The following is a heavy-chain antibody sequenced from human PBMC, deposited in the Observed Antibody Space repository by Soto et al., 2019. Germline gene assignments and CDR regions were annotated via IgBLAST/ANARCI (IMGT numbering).Heavy chain of an antibody. J-gene: IGHJ6*02. CDR2: SNAGNGNT. V-gene: IGHV1-3*01. Sequence: ASVKVSCKASGYTFTSYAMHWVRKAPGQRLEWMGWSNAGNGNTKYSQKFQGRVTITRDTSASTVYMELSSLRSEDTAVDYCARAKGIQSYYYYGMDFWGQGTTVTVSS. CDR3: ARAKGIQSYYYYGMDF. CDR1: GYTFTSYA.